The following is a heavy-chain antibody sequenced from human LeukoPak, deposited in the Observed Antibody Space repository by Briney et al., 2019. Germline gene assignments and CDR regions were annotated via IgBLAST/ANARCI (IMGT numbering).Heavy chain of an antibody. CDR1: GGSISSYY. Sequence: SETLSLTCTVSGGSISSYYWSWIRQPPGKGLEWIGYIYYSGSTNYNPSLKSRVTISVDTSKNQFSLKLSFVTAADTAVYYCARSYYDSSGYTDYWGQGTLVTVSS. CDR3: ARSYYDSSGYTDY. CDR2: IYYSGST. V-gene: IGHV4-59*01. D-gene: IGHD3-22*01. J-gene: IGHJ4*02.